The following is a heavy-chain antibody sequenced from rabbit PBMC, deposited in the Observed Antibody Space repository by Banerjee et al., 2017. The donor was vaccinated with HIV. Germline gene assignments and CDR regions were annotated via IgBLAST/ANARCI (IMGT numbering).Heavy chain of an antibody. J-gene: IGHJ4*01. Sequence: QLVESGGGLAQPGESLTLSCTASGFDFSGAWMSWVRQAPGKGLQWIGWITSGGSTRYANWAKGRFTISRENAQNTLYLQLNSLTVADTATYFCLRGVVSEAFDCHLWGQGTLVTVS. CDR1: GFDFSGAW. V-gene: IGHV1S7*01. D-gene: IGHD1-1*01. CDR3: LRGVVSEAFDCHL. CDR2: ITSGGST.